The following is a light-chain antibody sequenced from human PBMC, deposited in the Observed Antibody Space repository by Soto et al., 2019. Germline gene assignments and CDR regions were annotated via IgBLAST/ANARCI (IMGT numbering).Light chain of an antibody. CDR2: AAS. CDR1: QRISNY. V-gene: IGKV1-39*01. CDR3: QQTYSTPYT. Sequence: DIQMTQSPSSLSASVGDRVTIACRASQRISNYVNWYQQKPGKAPKLLIYAASSLQSGVPSRFSGSGSGTDFTLTVSSLQPEDSATYYCQQTYSTPYTFGKGTKLEIK. J-gene: IGKJ2*01.